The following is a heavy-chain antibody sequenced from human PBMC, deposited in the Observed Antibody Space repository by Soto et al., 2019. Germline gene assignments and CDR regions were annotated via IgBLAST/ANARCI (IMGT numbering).Heavy chain of an antibody. J-gene: IGHJ4*02. CDR1: GGSISSSSYY. CDR2: IYYSGST. V-gene: IGHV4-39*01. CDR3: ARQPQAASLDY. D-gene: IGHD2-15*01. Sequence: SETLSLTCTVSGGSISSSSYYWGWIRQPPGKGLEWIGSIYYSGSTYYNPPLKSRVTISVDTSKNQFSLKLSSVTAADTAVYYCARQPQAASLDYWGQGTLVTVSS.